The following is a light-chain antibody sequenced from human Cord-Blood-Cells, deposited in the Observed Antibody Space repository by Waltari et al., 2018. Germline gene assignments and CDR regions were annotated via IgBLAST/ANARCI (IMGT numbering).Light chain of an antibody. Sequence: QSALTQPRSVSGSPGQSVTISCTGTSSDVGGYNYVSWYQQHPGKAPKLMIYDVSKLPSGVPDRVSGSKSGKTASLTIAGLHAEDEADYYSCSYAGSLYVFGTGTKVTVL. CDR3: CSYAGSLYV. CDR2: DVS. CDR1: SSDVGGYNY. V-gene: IGLV2-11*01. J-gene: IGLJ1*01.